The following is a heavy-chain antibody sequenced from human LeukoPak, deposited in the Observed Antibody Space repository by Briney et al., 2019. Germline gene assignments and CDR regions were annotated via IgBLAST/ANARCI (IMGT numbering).Heavy chain of an antibody. CDR1: GYTFTSYY. Sequence: GASVKVSCKASGYTFTSYYMHWVRQAPGQGLEWMGWINPNSGGTNYAQKFQGWVTMTRDTSISTAYMELSRLRSDDTAVYYCARDASLDCSSTSCSWFDPWGQGTLVTVSS. CDR3: ARDASLDCSSTSCSWFDP. J-gene: IGHJ5*02. D-gene: IGHD2-2*01. V-gene: IGHV1-2*04. CDR2: INPNSGGT.